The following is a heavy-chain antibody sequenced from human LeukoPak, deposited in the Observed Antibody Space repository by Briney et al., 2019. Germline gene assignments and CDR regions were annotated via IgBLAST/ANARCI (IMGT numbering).Heavy chain of an antibody. J-gene: IGHJ6*03. CDR2: ISYDGSNK. CDR3: AVVAGTADYYYYMDV. Sequence: PGGSLRLSCAASGFTFSSYGMHWVRQAPGKGLEWVAVISYDGSNKYYADSVKGRFTISRDNAKNSLYLQMNSLRAEDTAVYYCAVVAGTADYYYYMDVWGKGTTVTVSS. V-gene: IGHV3-30*03. D-gene: IGHD6-19*01. CDR1: GFTFSSYG.